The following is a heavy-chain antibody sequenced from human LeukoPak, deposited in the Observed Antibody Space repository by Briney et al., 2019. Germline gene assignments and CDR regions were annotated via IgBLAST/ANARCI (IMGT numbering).Heavy chain of an antibody. CDR2: TSAYNGNT. D-gene: IGHD5-12*01. CDR1: VYTFTNYA. J-gene: IGHJ4*02. Sequence: ASVTVSCKTSVYTFTNYAISWVRQAPGQGLEWVGWTSAYNGNTDYAQKFQGRVTMTTDSSTSTAYMELRSLRSDDTAVYYCARDLPADTGYETHDYWGQGTLVTVSS. CDR3: ARDLPADTGYETHDY. V-gene: IGHV1-18*01.